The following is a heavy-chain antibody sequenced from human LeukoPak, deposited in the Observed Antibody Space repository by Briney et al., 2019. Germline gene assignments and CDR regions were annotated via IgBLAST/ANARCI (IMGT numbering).Heavy chain of an antibody. J-gene: IGHJ6*02. CDR1: GFTFSSYW. V-gene: IGHV3-74*01. Sequence: GGSLRLSCAASGFTFSSYWMHWVRQAPGKGLVWVSRIKSDGSSTNYADSVKGRFTISRDNAKNTLYLQMISLRAEDTAVYYCARCGTPNNFYYYGMDVWGQGTTVTASS. D-gene: IGHD1-26*01. CDR3: ARCGTPNNFYYYGMDV. CDR2: IKSDGSST.